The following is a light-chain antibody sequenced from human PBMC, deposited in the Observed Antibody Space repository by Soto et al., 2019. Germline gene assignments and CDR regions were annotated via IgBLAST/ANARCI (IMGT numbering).Light chain of an antibody. CDR2: TVT. CDR1: SSDIGGYNY. Sequence: QSALTQPRSVSGSPGQSVTISCTGTSSDIGGYNYVSWYQQHPGKAPKLMIYTVTKRPPGVPDRFSGSKSDNTAYLTISGLQADDEDDNYCCSYAGSSSHVFRTGTKVPVL. J-gene: IGLJ1*01. V-gene: IGLV2-11*01. CDR3: CSYAGSSSHV.